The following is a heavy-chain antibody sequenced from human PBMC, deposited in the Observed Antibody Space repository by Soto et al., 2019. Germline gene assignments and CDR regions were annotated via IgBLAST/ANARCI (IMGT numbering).Heavy chain of an antibody. J-gene: IGHJ4*02. Sequence: PGKGLEWIGYIYYSGSTIYTPSLKSRVTISVDTSKNQFSLRLTSVTAADTAVYYCASVKGGDYRSRGYVVDCSVQRTL. CDR3: ASVKGGDYRSRGYVVDC. V-gene: IGHV4-59*01. CDR2: IYYSGST. D-gene: IGHD3-22*01.